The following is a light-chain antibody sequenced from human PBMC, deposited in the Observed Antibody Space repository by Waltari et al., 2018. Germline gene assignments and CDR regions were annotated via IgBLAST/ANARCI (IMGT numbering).Light chain of an antibody. J-gene: IGLJ3*02. CDR1: SNDIGAYNF. Sequence: QSALTQAASVSGSPGQSITVSCSGTSNDIGAYNFVPWYQQYPGKAPKLLIYEVRNRPSGISGRFSGSKSGNTAFLTISGLQAEDEADYYCSSFTKNHTLVFGGGTKVTVL. V-gene: IGLV2-14*01. CDR3: SSFTKNHTLV. CDR2: EVR.